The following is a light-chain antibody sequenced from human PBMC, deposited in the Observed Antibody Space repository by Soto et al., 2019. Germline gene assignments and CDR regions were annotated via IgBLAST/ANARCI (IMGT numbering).Light chain of an antibody. Sequence: ESMLTQSPGTLSLSPGERATLSCRASQSVSTRYLAWYQQKPGQAPRLLIYGASIRAAGIPDRFSGSGSGTEVILTISSLVPEDVVVDYCHQLGSSPLPYTFGQGTKLEI. CDR2: GAS. CDR1: QSVSTRY. CDR3: HQLGSSPLPYT. V-gene: IGKV3-20*01. J-gene: IGKJ2*01.